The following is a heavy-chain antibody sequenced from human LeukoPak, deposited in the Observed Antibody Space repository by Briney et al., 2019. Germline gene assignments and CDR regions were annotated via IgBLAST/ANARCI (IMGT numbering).Heavy chain of an antibody. CDR2: IYSSGRT. CDR1: GXSISSGGYY. J-gene: IGHJ4*02. D-gene: IGHD4-17*01. Sequence: TLSLTCTVSGXSISSGGYYWSWIRQHPGKGPEWIGYIYSSGRTYYNPSLKSRVTISVDTSKNQFSLRLSSVTAADTAVYYCARKTTVTQIDYWGQGTLVTVSS. V-gene: IGHV4-31*03. CDR3: ARKTTVTQIDY.